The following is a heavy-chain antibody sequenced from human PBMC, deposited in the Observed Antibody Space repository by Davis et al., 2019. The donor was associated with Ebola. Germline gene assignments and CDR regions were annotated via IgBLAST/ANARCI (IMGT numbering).Heavy chain of an antibody. Sequence: MPSETLSLTCTVSGGSISSYYWSWIRQPPGKGLEWIGYIYYSGSTNYNPSLKSRVTISVDTSKNQFSLKLSSVTAADTAVYYCARGVLWFGDSPEYYFDYWGQGTLVTVSS. CDR2: IYYSGST. J-gene: IGHJ4*02. D-gene: IGHD3-10*01. V-gene: IGHV4-59*01. CDR3: ARGVLWFGDSPEYYFDY. CDR1: GGSISSYY.